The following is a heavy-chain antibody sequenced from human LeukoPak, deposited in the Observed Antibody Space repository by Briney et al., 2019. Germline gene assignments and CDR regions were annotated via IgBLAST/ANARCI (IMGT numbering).Heavy chain of an antibody. CDR3: VHGGSYYSY. J-gene: IGHJ4*02. CDR2: ISTSGGST. Sequence: QSGGSLRLSCVDSGFTFGRFWMSWVRQAPGKGLEWVSGISTSGGSTYYADSVKGRFTISRDNSKNTLYLQMTSLRAEDTSVYYCVHGGSYYSYWGQGTLVTVSS. CDR1: GFTFGRFW. D-gene: IGHD1-26*01. V-gene: IGHV3-23*01.